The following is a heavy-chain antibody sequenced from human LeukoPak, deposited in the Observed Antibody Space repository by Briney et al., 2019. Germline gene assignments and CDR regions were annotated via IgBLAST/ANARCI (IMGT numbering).Heavy chain of an antibody. CDR3: AKDGGSSWYFDY. J-gene: IGHJ4*02. Sequence: GGSLRLSCAASGFTLSSYAMSWIRQAPGKGLEWVSYISSSGNTTYHADSVKGRFTISRDNAKNSLYLQMSSLRAEDTAVYYCAKDGGSSWYFDYWGQGTLVTVSS. CDR2: ISSSGNTT. D-gene: IGHD6-13*01. V-gene: IGHV3-11*04. CDR1: GFTLSSYA.